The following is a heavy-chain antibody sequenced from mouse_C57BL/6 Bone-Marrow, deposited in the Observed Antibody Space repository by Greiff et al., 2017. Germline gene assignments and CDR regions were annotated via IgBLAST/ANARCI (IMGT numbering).Heavy chain of an antibody. CDR2: IDPSDSYT. CDR3: ARSTGYVDYFDY. Sequence: VQLQQPGAELVKPGASVKLSCKASGYTFTSYWMQWVKQRPGQGLEWIGEIDPSDSYTNYNQKFKGKGTLTVDTSSSTAYMQLSSLTSEDSAVYYCARSTGYVDYFDYWGQGTTLTVSS. J-gene: IGHJ2*01. CDR1: GYTFTSYW. V-gene: IGHV1-50*01. D-gene: IGHD3-2*02.